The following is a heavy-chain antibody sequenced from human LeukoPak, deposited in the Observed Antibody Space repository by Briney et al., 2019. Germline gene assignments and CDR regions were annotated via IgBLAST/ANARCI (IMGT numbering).Heavy chain of an antibody. J-gene: IGHJ4*02. CDR3: ASGRSGWFYISL. Sequence: ASVKVSCKVSGDTLTELSMRWVRQAPGKGLEWMGGFDPEDGETIYAQKFQGRVTMTEDTSTDTAYMELSSLRSEDTAVYYCASGRSGWFYISLWGQGTLVTVSS. CDR2: FDPEDGET. D-gene: IGHD6-19*01. CDR1: GDTLTELS. V-gene: IGHV1-24*01.